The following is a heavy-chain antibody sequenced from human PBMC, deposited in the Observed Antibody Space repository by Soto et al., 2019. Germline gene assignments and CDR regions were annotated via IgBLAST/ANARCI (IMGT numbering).Heavy chain of an antibody. Sequence: GGSLRLSCAASGFTFSSYGMHWVRQAPGKGLEWVAVIWYDGSNKYYADSVKGRFTISRDNSKNTLYLQMNSLRAEDTAVYYCARSKRPKAAAGHYYYYGMDVWGQGTTVTVSS. CDR3: ARSKRPKAAAGHYYYYGMDV. J-gene: IGHJ6*02. V-gene: IGHV3-33*01. CDR1: GFTFSSYG. D-gene: IGHD6-13*01. CDR2: IWYDGSNK.